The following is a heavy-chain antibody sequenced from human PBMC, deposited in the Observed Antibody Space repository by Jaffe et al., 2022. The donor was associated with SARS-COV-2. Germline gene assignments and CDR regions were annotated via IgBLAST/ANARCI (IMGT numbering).Heavy chain of an antibody. CDR1: GFTFSSYG. CDR2: ISYDGSNK. J-gene: IGHJ6*02. D-gene: IGHD3-10*01. Sequence: QVQLVESGGGVVQPGRSLRLSCAASGFTFSSYGMHWVRQAPGKGLEWVAVISYDGSNKYYADSVKGRFTISRDNSKNTLYLQMNSLRAEDTAVYYCAKDGYGSGSYLPAQKAGYYYYGMDVWGQGTTVTVSS. CDR3: AKDGYGSGSYLPAQKAGYYYYGMDV. V-gene: IGHV3-30*18.